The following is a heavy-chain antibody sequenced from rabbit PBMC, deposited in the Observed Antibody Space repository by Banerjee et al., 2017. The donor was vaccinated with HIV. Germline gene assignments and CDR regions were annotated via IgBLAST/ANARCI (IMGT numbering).Heavy chain of an antibody. CDR3: ARPWNL. CDR2: INTGTGST. Sequence: QEQLVESGGDLVKPEGSLTLTCTASGFSFSSSYWISWVRQAPGKGLEWIGCINTGTGSTYYASWAKGRFTISKTSSTTVTLQMTSLTAADTATYFCARPWNLWGQGTLVTVS. V-gene: IGHV1S45*01. J-gene: IGHJ4*01. D-gene: IGHD3-3*01. CDR1: GFSFSSSYW.